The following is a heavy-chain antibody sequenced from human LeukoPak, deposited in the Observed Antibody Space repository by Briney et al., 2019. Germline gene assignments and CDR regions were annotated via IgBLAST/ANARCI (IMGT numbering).Heavy chain of an antibody. CDR2: IYHSGST. J-gene: IGHJ5*02. Sequence: SETLSLTCTVSGGSIRRANYYWGWIRQSPGKGLEWIANIYHSGSTYYNPSLQSRVTKSVDTSKNQFSLKLSSVTAADTAVYYCARDREGIVVVPAAILRVPNWFDPWGQGTLVTVSS. CDR3: ARDREGIVVVPAAILRVPNWFDP. D-gene: IGHD2-2*02. CDR1: GGSIRRANYY. V-gene: IGHV4-39*07.